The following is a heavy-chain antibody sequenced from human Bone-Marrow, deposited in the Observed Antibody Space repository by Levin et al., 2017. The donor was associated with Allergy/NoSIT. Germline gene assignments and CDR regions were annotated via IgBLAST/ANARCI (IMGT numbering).Heavy chain of an antibody. D-gene: IGHD6-13*01. V-gene: IGHV1-2*06. Sequence: GESLKISCKASGYTFTGYYMHWVRQAPGQGLEWMGRINPNSGGTNYAQKFQGRVTMTRDTSISTAYMELSRLRSDDTAVYYCARYIAAAGNTFDYWGQGTLVTVSS. J-gene: IGHJ4*02. CDR2: INPNSGGT. CDR3: ARYIAAAGNTFDY. CDR1: GYTFTGYY.